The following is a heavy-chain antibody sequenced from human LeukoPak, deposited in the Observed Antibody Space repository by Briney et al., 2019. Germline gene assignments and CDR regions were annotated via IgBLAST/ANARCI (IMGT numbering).Heavy chain of an antibody. D-gene: IGHD6-13*01. V-gene: IGHV3-7*01. CDR2: INQDGSER. CDR1: GFTFSSHW. Sequence: GGSLRLSCAASGFTFSSHWMTWLRQAPGKGLEWVANINQDGSERYYVDSVKGRFTISRDNAKNSLYLQMNSLRAEDTAVYYCASDSEYSSSFAFDIWGQGTMVTVSS. CDR3: ASDSEYSSSFAFDI. J-gene: IGHJ3*02.